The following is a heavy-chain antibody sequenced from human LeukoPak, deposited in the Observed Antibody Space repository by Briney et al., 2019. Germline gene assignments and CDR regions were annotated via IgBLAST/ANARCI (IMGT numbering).Heavy chain of an antibody. Sequence: GESLKISCKGSGYSFTSYWIGWVRQMPGKGLEWMGIIYPGDSDARYSPSFQGQVTISADKSISTAYLQWSSLKASDTAMYYCASSAYHYNISGPLTPFDIWGQGKMVTVSS. CDR2: IYPGDSDA. D-gene: IGHD3-22*01. J-gene: IGHJ3*02. V-gene: IGHV5-51*01. CDR1: GYSFTSYW. CDR3: ASSAYHYNISGPLTPFDI.